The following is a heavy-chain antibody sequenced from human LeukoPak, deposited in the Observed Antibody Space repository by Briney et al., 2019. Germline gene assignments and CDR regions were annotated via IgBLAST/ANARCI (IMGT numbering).Heavy chain of an antibody. CDR2: INNRGST. CDR1: GGSFSGYY. J-gene: IGHJ4*02. D-gene: IGHD3-16*02. CDR3: ARGRADYVWGSYRSPLDFDY. V-gene: IGHV4-34*01. Sequence: PSETLSLTCAVYGGSFSGYYWSWIRQPPGKGLEWIGEINNRGSTNYNPSLKSRVTISVDTSKNQFSLKLSSVTAADTAVYYCARGRADYVWGSYRSPLDFDYWGQGTLVTVSS.